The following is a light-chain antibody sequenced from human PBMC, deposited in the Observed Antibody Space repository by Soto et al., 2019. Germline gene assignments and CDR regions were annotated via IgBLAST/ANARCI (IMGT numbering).Light chain of an antibody. J-gene: IGLJ2*01. Sequence: QSVLTQPPSGSGAPGQRVTISCTGSSSNIGAGYDVHWYQQLPGTAPKLLIYGNSNRPSGVPDRFSGSKSGTSASLAITGLQAEDESDYYCQSYDSSLDVVFGGGTKLTLL. V-gene: IGLV1-40*01. CDR1: SSNIGAGYD. CDR3: QSYDSSLDVV. CDR2: GNS.